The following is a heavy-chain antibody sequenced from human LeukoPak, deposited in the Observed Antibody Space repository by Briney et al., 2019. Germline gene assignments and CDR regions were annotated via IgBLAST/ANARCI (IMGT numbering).Heavy chain of an antibody. CDR3: ARNRLRLGELSLSENGSFDY. V-gene: IGHV1-8*03. D-gene: IGHD3-16*02. J-gene: IGHJ4*02. Sequence: GASVKVSCKASGYTFTSYDINWVRQATGQGLEWMGWMNPNSGNTGYAQKFQGRVTITRNTSISTAYMELSSLRSEDTAVYYCARNRLRLGELSLSENGSFDYWGQGTLVTVSS. CDR2: MNPNSGNT. CDR1: GYTFTSYD.